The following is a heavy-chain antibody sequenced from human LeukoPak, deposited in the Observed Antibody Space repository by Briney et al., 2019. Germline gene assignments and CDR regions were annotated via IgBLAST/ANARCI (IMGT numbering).Heavy chain of an antibody. J-gene: IGHJ4*02. CDR1: GITFSSYG. V-gene: IGHV3-23*01. CDR2: ISSTGGTT. CDR3: ARGQIYYDSSGFDY. D-gene: IGHD3-22*01. Sequence: GGSLRLSCAASGITFSSYGMSWVRQAPGKGLEWVSSISSTGGTTYYADSVKGRFTISRDNSKNTLYLQMNSLRAEDTAVYYCARGQIYYDSSGFDYWGQGTLVTVSS.